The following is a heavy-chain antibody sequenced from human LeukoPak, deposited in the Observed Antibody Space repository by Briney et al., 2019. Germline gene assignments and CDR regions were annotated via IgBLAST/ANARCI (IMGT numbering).Heavy chain of an antibody. CDR3: ATYDFGIGFDY. J-gene: IGHJ4*02. CDR2: IYYSGST. CDR1: GGSNSSHY. D-gene: IGHD3/OR15-3a*01. V-gene: IGHV4-59*11. Sequence: SETLSLTCTVSGGSNSSHYWSWIRQPPGKGLEWIGYIYYSGSTNYNPSLKSRVTISVDTSKNQFSLKLSSVTAADTAVYYCATYDFGIGFDYWGQGTLVTVSS.